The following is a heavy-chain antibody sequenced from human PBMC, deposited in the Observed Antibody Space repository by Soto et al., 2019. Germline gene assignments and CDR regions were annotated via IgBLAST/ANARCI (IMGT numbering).Heavy chain of an antibody. CDR1: GGSFSGYY. J-gene: IGHJ3*02. CDR2: INHSGST. Sequence: PSETLSLTCAVYGGSFSGYYWSWIRQPPGKGLEWIGEINHSGSTNYNPSLKSRVTISVDTSKNQFSLKLSSVTAADTAVYYCARGDSSSSGRAFDIWGQGTMVTVSS. D-gene: IGHD6-6*01. CDR3: ARGDSSSSGRAFDI. V-gene: IGHV4-34*01.